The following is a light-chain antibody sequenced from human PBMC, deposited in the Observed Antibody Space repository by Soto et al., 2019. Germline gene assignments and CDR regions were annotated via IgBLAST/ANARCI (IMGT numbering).Light chain of an antibody. V-gene: IGKV1-39*01. CDR2: TTS. Sequence: DIQMTQSPSSLSASVGDRVTITCRASQSINSHLNGYQQKPGKPPKLLIHTTSSLQSGVPSRFSGSGTGTDFTLTISSLQPEDFATYYCQQCDSTPQTFGGGTKVEI. J-gene: IGKJ4*01. CDR3: QQCDSTPQT. CDR1: QSINSH.